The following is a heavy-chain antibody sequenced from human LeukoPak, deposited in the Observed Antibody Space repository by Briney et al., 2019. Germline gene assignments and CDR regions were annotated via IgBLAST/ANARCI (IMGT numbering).Heavy chain of an antibody. J-gene: IGHJ4*02. CDR2: ISGSGGST. CDR1: GFTFSSYA. V-gene: IGHV3-23*01. CDR3: AKDHYYDSSGYSDY. Sequence: PGRSLRLSCAASGFTFSSYAMSWVRQAPGKGLEWVSAISGSGGSTYYADSVKGRFTISRDNSKNTLYLQMNSLRAEDTAVYYCAKDHYYDSSGYSDYWGQGTLVTVSS. D-gene: IGHD3-22*01.